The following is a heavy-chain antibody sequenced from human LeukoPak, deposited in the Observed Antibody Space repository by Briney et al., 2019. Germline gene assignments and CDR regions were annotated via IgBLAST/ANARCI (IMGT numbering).Heavy chain of an antibody. J-gene: IGHJ6*03. V-gene: IGHV4-38-2*02. Sequence: ASETLSLTCTVSGYSISSGYYWVWIRQPPGKGLEWIGSIYHSGSTNYNPSLKSRVTISVDTSKNQFSLKVSSVTAADTAVYYCAKGDCSSTICYSPMDVWGTGTTVTVSS. CDR2: IYHSGST. CDR1: GYSISSGYY. D-gene: IGHD2-2*01. CDR3: AKGDCSSTICYSPMDV.